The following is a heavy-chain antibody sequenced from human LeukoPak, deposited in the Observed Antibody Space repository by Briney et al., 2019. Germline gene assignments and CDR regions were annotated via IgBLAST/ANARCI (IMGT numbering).Heavy chain of an antibody. CDR1: GGSISSGSYY. D-gene: IGHD6-13*01. V-gene: IGHV4-39*07. CDR3: ARGSPYSPRALNWLDP. Sequence: SETLSLTCTVSGGSISSGSYYWSWIRQPPGKGLEWIGEINHSGSTNYNPSLKSRVTISVDTSKNQFSLKLSSVTAADTAVYYCARGSPYSPRALNWLDPWGQGTLVTVSS. CDR2: INHSGST. J-gene: IGHJ5*02.